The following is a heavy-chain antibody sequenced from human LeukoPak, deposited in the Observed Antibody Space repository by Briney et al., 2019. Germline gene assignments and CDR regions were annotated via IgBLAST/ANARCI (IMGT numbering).Heavy chain of an antibody. V-gene: IGHV1-69*06. D-gene: IGHD6-19*01. CDR1: GGTFSSYA. CDR3: ARVERQWLERNLYYFDY. Sequence: GSSVKVSCKASGGTFSSYAISWVRQAPGQGLEWMGGIIPIFGTANYAQKFQGRVTITADKSTSTAYMELSSLRSEDTAVYYCARVERQWLERNLYYFDYWGQGTLVTVSS. CDR2: IIPIFGTA. J-gene: IGHJ4*02.